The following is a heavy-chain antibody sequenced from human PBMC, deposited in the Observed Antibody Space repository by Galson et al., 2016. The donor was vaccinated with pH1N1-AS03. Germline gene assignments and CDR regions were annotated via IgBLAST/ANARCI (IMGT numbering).Heavy chain of an antibody. D-gene: IGHD4-11*01. J-gene: IGHJ6*02. CDR3: AKDHSNFYGVDV. V-gene: IGHV3-30*02. CDR1: GFSFSSYG. CDR2: IPYDGNNT. Sequence: SLRLSCAASGFSFSSYGMHWARQAPGKGLEWVAFIPYDGNNTYYSDSVKGRFTISRDNSKNTVYLQMNSLRAEDKAVYYCAKDHSNFYGVDVWGQGTTVTVSS.